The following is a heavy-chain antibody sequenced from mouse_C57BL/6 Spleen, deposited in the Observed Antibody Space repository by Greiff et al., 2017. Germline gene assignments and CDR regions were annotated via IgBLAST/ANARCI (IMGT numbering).Heavy chain of an antibody. CDR2: ISYDGSN. CDR3: AREDSSGPFAY. J-gene: IGHJ3*01. Sequence: EVKLQQSGPGLVKPSQSLSLTCSVTGYSITSGYYWNWIRQFPGNKLEWMGYISYDGSNKYNPSPKNRISITRDTSKNQFFLKLNSVTTEDTATYYCAREDSSGPFAYWGQGTLVTVSA. D-gene: IGHD3-2*02. CDR1: GYSITSGYY. V-gene: IGHV3-6*01.